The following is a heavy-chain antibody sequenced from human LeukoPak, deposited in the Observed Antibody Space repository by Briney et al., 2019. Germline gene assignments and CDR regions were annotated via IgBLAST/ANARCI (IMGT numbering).Heavy chain of an antibody. D-gene: IGHD2-2*01. CDR1: GFTFRSYS. Sequence: GGSLRLSCAASGFTFRSYSMSWVRQAPGKGLEWVAKMNEYGSDIFYVDSVKGRFTISRDNAKNSLYLQMDSLRAEDTAVYYCARPRGCSSNRCNNFDYWGQGALVTASS. CDR2: MNEYGSDI. J-gene: IGHJ4*02. V-gene: IGHV3-7*01. CDR3: ARPRGCSSNRCNNFDY.